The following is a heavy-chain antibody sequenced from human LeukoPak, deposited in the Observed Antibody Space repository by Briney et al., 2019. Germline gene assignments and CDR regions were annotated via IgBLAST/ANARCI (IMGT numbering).Heavy chain of an antibody. CDR1: GYTFTSYY. J-gene: IGHJ4*02. Sequence: PGASVNVSCESSGYTFTSYYINWVRQATGQGLEWMGWMHPNRGNTVYTQNFRGRVTMPRHTSISTAYRELSSLKSEDTAVYYCARAQLRSFDYCGQGTLVTVAS. V-gene: IGHV1-8*01. D-gene: IGHD5-12*01. CDR3: ARAQLRSFDY. CDR2: MHPNRGNT.